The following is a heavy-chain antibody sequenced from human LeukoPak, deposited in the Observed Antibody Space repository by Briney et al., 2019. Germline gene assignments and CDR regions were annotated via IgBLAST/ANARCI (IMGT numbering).Heavy chain of an antibody. CDR2: IASETYGGTA. CDR3: TRDQTPYY. V-gene: IGHV3-49*04. CDR1: GFTFGDYA. J-gene: IGHJ4*02. Sequence: GGSLRLSCTASGFTFGDYAMTWVRQAPGKGLEWVGFIASETYGGTAEYAASVKGRFIISRDDSKSIAYLQMNSLKTEDTAVYYCTRDQTPYYWGQGTLVTVSS.